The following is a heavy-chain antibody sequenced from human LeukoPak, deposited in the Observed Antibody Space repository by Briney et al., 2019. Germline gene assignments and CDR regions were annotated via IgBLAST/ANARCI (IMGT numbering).Heavy chain of an antibody. CDR1: GFTFSSYA. Sequence: GGSLRLSCAASGFTFSSYAMSWVRQAPGKGLEWVPAISGSGGSTYYADSVKGRFTISRDNSKNTLYLQMNSLRAEDTAVYYCAKDCSSTSCYDWFDPWGQGTLVTVSS. V-gene: IGHV3-23*01. J-gene: IGHJ5*02. CDR3: AKDCSSTSCYDWFDP. D-gene: IGHD2-2*01. CDR2: ISGSGGST.